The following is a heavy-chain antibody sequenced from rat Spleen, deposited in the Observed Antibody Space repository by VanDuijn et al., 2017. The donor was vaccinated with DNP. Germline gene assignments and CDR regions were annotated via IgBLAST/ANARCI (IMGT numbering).Heavy chain of an antibody. CDR3: ARADYYSAGGDY. CDR1: GFTFSNYG. V-gene: IGHV4-2*01. Sequence: EVQLVESGGGVVQPGRALKLSCAASGFTFSNYGMAWVRQAPGKGLEWIGAINKDSSTINYTPSLKDKFTISRDNAQNTLYLQMSKLGSEDTAIYYCARADYYSAGGDYWGQGVMVTVSS. J-gene: IGHJ2*01. CDR2: INKDSSTI. D-gene: IGHD1-1*01.